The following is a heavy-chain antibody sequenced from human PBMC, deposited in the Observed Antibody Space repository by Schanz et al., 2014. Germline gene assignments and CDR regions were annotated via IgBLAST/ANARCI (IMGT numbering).Heavy chain of an antibody. J-gene: IGHJ4*02. CDR2: ISAYNGNT. V-gene: IGHV1-18*01. Sequence: KVSCKASGYTFTSYGINWVRQAPGQGLEWMGWISAYNGNTNYAQKLQGRVTMTTDTSTSTAYMELRSLRSDDTAVYYCARGGYSTRWYDHDIAHLECWGQGTLVPVSP. D-gene: IGHD6-19*01. CDR1: GYTFTSYG. CDR3: ARGGYSTRWYDHDIAHLEC.